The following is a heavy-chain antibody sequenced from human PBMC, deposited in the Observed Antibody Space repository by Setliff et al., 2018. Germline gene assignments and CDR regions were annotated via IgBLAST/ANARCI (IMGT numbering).Heavy chain of an antibody. V-gene: IGHV3-48*04. CDR1: GFTFSGYS. Sequence: GGSLRLSCEASGFTFSGYSMNWVRQAPGKGLEWVSYISSSGSTIYYADSVKGRLTISRDIAENSLYLRMNGLRAEDTAFYYCARDFGGWNLYYFDFRGQGTLVTVSS. J-gene: IGHJ4*02. CDR2: ISSSGSTI. CDR3: ARDFGGWNLYYFDF. D-gene: IGHD6-19*01.